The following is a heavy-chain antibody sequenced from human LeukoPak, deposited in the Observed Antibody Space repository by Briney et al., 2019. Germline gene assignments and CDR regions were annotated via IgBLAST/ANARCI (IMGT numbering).Heavy chain of an antibody. Sequence: GSLRLSCAASGFTFTDYWMHWVRQVAGKGLVWVSRINGDLTNTTYADSVKGRFTISRDNAKNTLYLQMNSLRAEDTAVYYCARAMPHDNWFNPWGQGSLVTVSS. CDR1: GFTFTDYW. CDR3: ARAMPHDNWFNP. CDR2: INGDLTNT. J-gene: IGHJ5*02. V-gene: IGHV3-74*03. D-gene: IGHD2-2*01.